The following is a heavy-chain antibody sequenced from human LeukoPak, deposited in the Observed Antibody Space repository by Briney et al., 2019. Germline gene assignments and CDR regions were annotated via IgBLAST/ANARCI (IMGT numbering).Heavy chain of an antibody. J-gene: IGHJ4*02. CDR1: GGSISSSSYY. CDR2: IYYSGST. Sequence: PSETLSLTCTVSGGSISSSSYYWGWIRQPPGKGLEWIGSIYYSGSTYYNPSLKSRVTISVDTSKNQFSLRLSSVTAADTAVYYCARHVEMATIHFDYWGQGTQVTVSS. V-gene: IGHV4-39*01. CDR3: ARHVEMATIHFDY. D-gene: IGHD5-24*01.